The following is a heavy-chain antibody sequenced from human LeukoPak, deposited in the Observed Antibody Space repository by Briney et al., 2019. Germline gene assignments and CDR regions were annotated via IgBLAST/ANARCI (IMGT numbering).Heavy chain of an antibody. Sequence: PSETLSLTCAVSGYSISSGYYWGWIRQPPGKGLEWIGSIYHSGSTYYNPSLKGQVTISVDTSKNQFSLKLSSVTAADTAAYYCARLRDGYNYETPFDYWGQGTLVTVSS. CDR2: IYHSGST. CDR3: ARLRDGYNYETPFDY. CDR1: GYSISSGYY. V-gene: IGHV4-38-2*01. D-gene: IGHD5-24*01. J-gene: IGHJ4*02.